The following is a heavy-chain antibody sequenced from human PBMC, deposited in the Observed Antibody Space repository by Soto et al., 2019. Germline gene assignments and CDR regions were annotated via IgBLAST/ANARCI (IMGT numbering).Heavy chain of an antibody. CDR1: GDSIRSSSY. CDR3: RRSSRYSTDV. J-gene: IGHJ6*02. D-gene: IGHD6-13*01. CDR2: IYSTGNT. Sequence: SGTLSLTCTVSGDSIRSSSYWGWIRQPPGKGLEWIGSIYSTGNTYYNPSLNSQVTISVDTSKNQFSLNVISVTAADTAVYYCRRSSRYSTDVWGQGTTVTVS. V-gene: IGHV4-39*01.